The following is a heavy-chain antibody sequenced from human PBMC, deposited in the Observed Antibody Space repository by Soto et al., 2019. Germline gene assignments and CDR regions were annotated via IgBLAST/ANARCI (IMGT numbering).Heavy chain of an antibody. CDR1: GFKFNYYA. Sequence: EVQLVESGGGLVQPGGSLRLSCAASGFKFNYYAMNWVRQVPGKGLEWVSYISATSAKIDYADSVKGRFTISRDNARNSLYFQTNSLSDEDTAVYHCVADSRYGSHWVSHFDQWGRGTLVTVSS. CDR3: VADSRYGSHWVSHFDQ. J-gene: IGHJ4*02. CDR2: ISATSAKI. V-gene: IGHV3-48*02. D-gene: IGHD3-16*01.